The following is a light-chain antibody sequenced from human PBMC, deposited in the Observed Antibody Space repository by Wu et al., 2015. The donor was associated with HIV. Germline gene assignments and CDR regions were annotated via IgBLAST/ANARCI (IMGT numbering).Light chain of an antibody. CDR2: GAS. Sequence: EVVMMQSPTTLSVSPGVGATLSCRASQNVGNKIAWYRQKPGQPPRLLIFGASTRAPDIPGRFTGSGPGTDFTLTINSLHSEDFAIYYCQQYYYRPTFGGGTKVEIK. J-gene: IGKJ4*01. CDR1: QNVGNK. CDR3: QQYYYRPT. V-gene: IGKV3D-15*01.